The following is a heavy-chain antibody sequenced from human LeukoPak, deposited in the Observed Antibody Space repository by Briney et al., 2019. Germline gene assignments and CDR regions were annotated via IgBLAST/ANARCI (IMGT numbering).Heavy chain of an antibody. D-gene: IGHD6-25*01. CDR1: GGSISRNY. Sequence: SETLSLTCSVSGGSISRNYWIWIRQPPGKGLEFIGNVYSSGNTNYNPSLKSRVTISIDTSKNQFSLTLSSVTAADTAVYYCARDSAAGYMDVWGKGTTVTVSS. V-gene: IGHV4-59*01. CDR3: ARDSAAGYMDV. J-gene: IGHJ6*03. CDR2: VYSSGNT.